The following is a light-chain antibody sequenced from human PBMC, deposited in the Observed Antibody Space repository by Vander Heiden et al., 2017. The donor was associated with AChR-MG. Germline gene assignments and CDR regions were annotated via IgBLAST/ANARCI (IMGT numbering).Light chain of an antibody. J-gene: IGKJ4*01. Sequence: DIQMTQPPSSLSASVGDRVTITCRASQSISSYLNWYQQKPGKAPKLLIYAASSLQSGVPSRFSGSGSGTDFTLTIRSLQPEDFATYYCQQSYSTPRTFGGGTKVEIK. CDR1: QSISSY. CDR2: AAS. CDR3: QQSYSTPRT. V-gene: IGKV1-39*01.